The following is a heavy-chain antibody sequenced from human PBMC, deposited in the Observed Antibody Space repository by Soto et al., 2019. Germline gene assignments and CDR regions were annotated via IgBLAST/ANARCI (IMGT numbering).Heavy chain of an antibody. D-gene: IGHD2-8*01. CDR3: ARYNSYAIDY. Sequence: SETLSLTCTVSGGSISSYYWSWIRQPPGKGLEWIANIHYSGTTNYNPSLASRVTLSVDTSKNQFSLKMTSVTAADRAMYCCARYNSYAIDYWGRGTLVTVSS. V-gene: IGHV4-59*01. CDR1: GGSISSYY. J-gene: IGHJ4*02. CDR2: IHYSGTT.